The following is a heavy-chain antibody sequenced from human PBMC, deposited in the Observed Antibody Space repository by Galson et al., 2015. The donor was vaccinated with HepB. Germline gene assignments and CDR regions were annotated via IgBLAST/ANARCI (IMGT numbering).Heavy chain of an antibody. Sequence: SLRLSCAASGFTFSSYSMNWVRQAPGKGLEWVSSISSSSSYIYYADSVKGRFTISRDNAKNSLYLQMNSLRAEDTAVYYCARGRRQRFLEWLPLDYWGQGTLVTVSS. CDR3: ARGRRQRFLEWLPLDY. CDR1: GFTFSSYS. J-gene: IGHJ4*02. CDR2: ISSSSSYI. D-gene: IGHD3-3*01. V-gene: IGHV3-21*01.